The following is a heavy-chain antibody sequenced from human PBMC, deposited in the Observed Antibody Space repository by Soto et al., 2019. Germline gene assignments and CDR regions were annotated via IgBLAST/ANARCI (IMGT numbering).Heavy chain of an antibody. J-gene: IGHJ3*02. CDR1: GGTFSNFA. V-gene: IGHV1-69*01. Sequence: QVQLVQSGPEVKKPGSSVKVSCEASGGTFSNFAVNWVRQAPGQGLEWVGGIIPLFNVAKYAQKFEGRVTIVADDATSTAYLGLSSLRSDATAVYYCAASGRDVLGYDYKDTEGLEIWCPGTMVSFSS. CDR3: AASGRDVLGYDYKDTEGLEI. D-gene: IGHD4-4*01. CDR2: IIPLFNVA.